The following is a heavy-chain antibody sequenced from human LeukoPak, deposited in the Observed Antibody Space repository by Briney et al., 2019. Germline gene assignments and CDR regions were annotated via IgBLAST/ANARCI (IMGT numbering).Heavy chain of an antibody. D-gene: IGHD3-22*01. CDR2: INHSGST. V-gene: IGHV4-34*01. Sequence: SETLSLTCAVYGGSFSGYYWSWIRQPPGKGLEWIGEINHSGSTNYNPSLKSRVTISVDTSKNQFSLKLSSVTAADTAVYYCARGLLKYYYDRSGYYRSREYFQHWGQGTLVTVSS. CDR1: GGSFSGYY. J-gene: IGHJ1*01. CDR3: ARGLLKYYYDRSGYYRSREYFQH.